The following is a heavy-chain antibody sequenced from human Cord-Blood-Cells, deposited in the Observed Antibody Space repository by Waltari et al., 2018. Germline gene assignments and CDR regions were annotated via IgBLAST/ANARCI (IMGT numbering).Heavy chain of an antibody. J-gene: IGHJ4*02. D-gene: IGHD6-13*01. CDR2: ISYDGSNK. Sequence: QVQLVESGGGVVQPGRSLRLSCAASGFPFSSYGMHWVRQATGKGLEWVAVISYDGSNKYYADSVKGRFTISRDNSKNTLYLQMNSLRAEDTAVYYCAKDRTLPGYSSSWCDYWGQGTLVTVSS. CDR1: GFPFSSYG. CDR3: AKDRTLPGYSSSWCDY. V-gene: IGHV3-30*18.